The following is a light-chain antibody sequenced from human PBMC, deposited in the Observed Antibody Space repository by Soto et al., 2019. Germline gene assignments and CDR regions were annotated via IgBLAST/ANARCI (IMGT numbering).Light chain of an antibody. CDR1: QSVSSKS. CDR3: HQYGSSPWT. CDR2: GAS. V-gene: IGKV3-20*01. Sequence: EIVLTQSPGTLSLSPGETATLSCWASQSVSSKSLAWYQQKPGQAPRLLIYGASSRATGIPDRFSGSGSETDFTLTISRLEPEDFAVYSCHQYGSSPWTFGQGTKLEIK. J-gene: IGKJ1*01.